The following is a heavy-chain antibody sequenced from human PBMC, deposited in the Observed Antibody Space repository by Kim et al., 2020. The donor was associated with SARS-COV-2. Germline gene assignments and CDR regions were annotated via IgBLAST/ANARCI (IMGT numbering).Heavy chain of an antibody. J-gene: IGHJ6*03. Sequence: YSPSFQGPVTISADKSISTAYLQWSSLNASDTAMYYCARFSGYYYYYMDVWGKGTTVTVSS. V-gene: IGHV5-51*01. CDR3: ARFSGYYYYYMDV.